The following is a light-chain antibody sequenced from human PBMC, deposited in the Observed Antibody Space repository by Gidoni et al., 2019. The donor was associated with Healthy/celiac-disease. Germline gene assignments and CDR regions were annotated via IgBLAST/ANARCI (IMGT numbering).Light chain of an antibody. J-gene: IGLJ2*01. CDR1: NIGSKS. CDR3: QVWDSSSDHPVV. V-gene: IGLV3-21*03. Sequence: SYVLPQPPSVSVAPDKTARITCGGNNIGSKSVHWYQQKPGQAPVLVVYDDSDRPSGIPERFSGSNSGNTATLTSSRVEAGDEADYYCQVWDSSSDHPVVFGGGTKLTVL. CDR2: DDS.